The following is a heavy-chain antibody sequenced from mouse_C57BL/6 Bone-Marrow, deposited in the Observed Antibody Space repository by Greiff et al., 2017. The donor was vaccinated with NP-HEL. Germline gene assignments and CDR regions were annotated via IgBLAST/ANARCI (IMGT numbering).Heavy chain of an antibody. CDR1: GYTFTSYW. CDR2: INPSNGGT. CDR3: AREILWPRRDWYFDV. J-gene: IGHJ1*03. Sequence: VQLQQPGTELVKPGASVKLSCKASGYTFTSYWMHWVKQRPGQGLEWIGNINPSNGGTNYNEKFKRKATLTVDKSSSTAYMQLSSLTSEDSAVYYCAREILWPRRDWYFDVWGTGTTVTVSS. V-gene: IGHV1-53*01. D-gene: IGHD1-1*02.